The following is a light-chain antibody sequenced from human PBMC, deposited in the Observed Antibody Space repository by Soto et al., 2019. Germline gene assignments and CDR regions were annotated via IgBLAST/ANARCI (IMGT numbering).Light chain of an antibody. CDR1: QGISNY. CDR3: QQYNTYSRT. V-gene: IGKV1-5*03. CDR2: KAS. Sequence: DIQMTQSPSSLSASVGDRVTITCRASQGISNYLAWYQQKPGKVPKLQIYKASSLESGVPSRFGGAGSGTEFTLTISSLQPDDFATYYCQQYNTYSRTFGQGTKVDIK. J-gene: IGKJ1*01.